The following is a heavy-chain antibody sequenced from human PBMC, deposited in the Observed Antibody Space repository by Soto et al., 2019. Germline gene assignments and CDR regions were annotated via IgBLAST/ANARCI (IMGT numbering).Heavy chain of an antibody. Sequence: SETLSLTCTVSGGSISTYHWSWIRQSPGKGLEWIGYIDYTGSANYNASLQSRVTMSVDTSKNQFSLKLTSVTAADTAVYYCARQFGELSWYYYGMDVWGQGTTVTVSS. CDR3: ARQFGELSWYYYGMDV. CDR2: IDYTGSA. J-gene: IGHJ6*02. D-gene: IGHD3-10*01. V-gene: IGHV4-59*08. CDR1: GGSISTYH.